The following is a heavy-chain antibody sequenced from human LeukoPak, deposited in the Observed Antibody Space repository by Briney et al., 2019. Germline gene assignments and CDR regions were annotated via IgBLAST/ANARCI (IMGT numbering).Heavy chain of an antibody. CDR1: GGTFSSYA. D-gene: IGHD3-22*01. CDR3: ARVRDYFDSSDYSDY. CDR2: IIPIFGTA. Sequence: ASVKVSCKASGGTFSSYAISWVRQAPGQGLEWMGGIIPIFGTANYAQKFQGRVTITADESTSTAYMELSSLTSDDTAVYYCARVRDYFDSSDYSDYWGQGTLVTVSS. J-gene: IGHJ4*02. V-gene: IGHV1-69*13.